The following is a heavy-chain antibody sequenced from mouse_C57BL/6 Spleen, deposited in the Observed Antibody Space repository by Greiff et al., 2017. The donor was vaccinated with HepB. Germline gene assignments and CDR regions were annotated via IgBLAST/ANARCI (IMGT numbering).Heavy chain of an antibody. J-gene: IGHJ2*01. Sequence: VKQRPGQGLEWIGRIHPSDSDTNYNQKFKGKATLTVDKSSSTAYMQLSSLTSEDSAVYYCAIEGSTVVYDYWGQGTTLTVSS. CDR3: AIEGSTVVYDY. CDR2: IHPSDSDT. D-gene: IGHD1-1*01. V-gene: IGHV1-74*01.